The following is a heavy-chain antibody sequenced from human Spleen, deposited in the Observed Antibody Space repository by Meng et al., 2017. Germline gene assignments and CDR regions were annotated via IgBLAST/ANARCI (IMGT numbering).Heavy chain of an antibody. J-gene: IGHJ4*02. CDR2: IYHSGSA. V-gene: IGHV4-4*03. D-gene: IGHD1-7*01. CDR3: ARKYGNYPYYFDY. Sequence: QVLLQEPDPGLVQPPATLSLTCGVSGAPITTNNRWSWVRQPPGKGLEWIGEIYHSGSANYNPSLKSRLTMSVDKSKTQFSLTLSSVTAADTAVYYCARKYGNYPYYFDYWGQGTLVTVSS. CDR1: GAPITTNNR.